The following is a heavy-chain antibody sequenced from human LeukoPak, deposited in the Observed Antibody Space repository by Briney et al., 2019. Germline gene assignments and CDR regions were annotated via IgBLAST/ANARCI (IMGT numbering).Heavy chain of an antibody. Sequence: PGGSLRLSCAASGFTFSTYSMNWVRQAPGKGLEWVSYISYRSSTIYYADSVKGRFTISRDNSKNTLYLQMNSLRAEDTAVYYCAKEVLDYWGQGTLVTVSS. CDR2: ISYRSSTI. CDR1: GFTFSTYS. CDR3: AKEVLDY. V-gene: IGHV3-48*01. J-gene: IGHJ4*02. D-gene: IGHD1-1*01.